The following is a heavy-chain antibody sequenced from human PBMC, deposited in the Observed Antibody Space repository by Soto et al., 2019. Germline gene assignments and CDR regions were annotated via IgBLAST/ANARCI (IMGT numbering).Heavy chain of an antibody. J-gene: IGHJ4*02. CDR3: ASRPGFDY. Sequence: EVQLVESGGGLIQPGGSLRLSCAASGVTVSSNYMSWVRQAPGKGLEWVSGIYGGGSTYYADSVKGRFTISRDNSKNPLYLQMDTLRAEYTAVYYCASRPGFDYWGQGTLVTVSS. D-gene: IGHD1-1*01. V-gene: IGHV3-53*01. CDR1: GVTVSSNY. CDR2: IYGGGST.